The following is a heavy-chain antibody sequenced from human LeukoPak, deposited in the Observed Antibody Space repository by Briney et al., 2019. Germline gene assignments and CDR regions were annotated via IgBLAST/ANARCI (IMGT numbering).Heavy chain of an antibody. J-gene: IGHJ4*02. D-gene: IGHD2-15*01. Sequence: SETLSLTCTVSGGSISSYYCSWIRQPPGKGLEWIGSMYYSGSTYYNPSLNSRVTISIDTSKNQFSLRLRSVTAADTAVYYCAKRGSGDGYYFDYWGQGTLVTVSS. V-gene: IGHV4-59*05. CDR3: AKRGSGDGYYFDY. CDR1: GGSISSYY. CDR2: MYYSGST.